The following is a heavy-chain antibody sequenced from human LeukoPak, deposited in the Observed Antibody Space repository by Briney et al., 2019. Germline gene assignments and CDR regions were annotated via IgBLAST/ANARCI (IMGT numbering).Heavy chain of an antibody. Sequence: SETLSLTCTVSSGSIRTYYWSWIRQPPGKGLEWIGEINHSGSTNYNPSLKSRVTISVDTSKNQFSLKLSSVTAADTAVYYCARRKWLAYFDYWGQGTLVTVSS. CDR2: INHSGST. V-gene: IGHV4-34*01. CDR3: ARRKWLAYFDY. J-gene: IGHJ4*02. D-gene: IGHD6-19*01. CDR1: SGSIRTYY.